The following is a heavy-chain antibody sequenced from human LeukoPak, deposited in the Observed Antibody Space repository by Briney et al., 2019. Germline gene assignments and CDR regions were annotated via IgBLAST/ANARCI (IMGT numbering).Heavy chain of an antibody. J-gene: IGHJ4*02. CDR1: GGSISSSSYY. CDR2: IYYSGST. CDR3: ARHAAGYSSSWYYYFDY. D-gene: IGHD6-13*01. V-gene: IGHV4-39*01. Sequence: SETLSLTCTVSGGSISSSSYYWGWIRQPPGKGLEWIGSIYYSGSTYYNPSLKSRVTISVDTSKTQFSLKLSSVTAADTAVYYCARHAAGYSSSWYYYFDYWGQGTLVTVSS.